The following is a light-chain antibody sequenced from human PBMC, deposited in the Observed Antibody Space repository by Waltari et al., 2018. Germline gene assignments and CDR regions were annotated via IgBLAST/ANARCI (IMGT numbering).Light chain of an antibody. Sequence: SYVLTQPPSVSAAPGETARIVCEGNNIGGKSVHWYQQNPGQAPVLVIHEDRDRPSGTPERISGTNSGNTATLTISGVEVGDEADYYCQVWDSIRDHWVFGGGTRLTVL. J-gene: IGLJ3*02. CDR2: EDR. CDR3: QVWDSIRDHWV. CDR1: NIGGKS. V-gene: IGLV3-21*02.